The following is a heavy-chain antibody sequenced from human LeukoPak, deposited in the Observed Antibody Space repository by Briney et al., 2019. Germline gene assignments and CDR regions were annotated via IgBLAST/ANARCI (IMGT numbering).Heavy chain of an antibody. J-gene: IGHJ6*03. V-gene: IGHV3-7*01. CDR1: GFTFSSYE. CDR3: ARGMTRPYYMDV. Sequence: GGSLRLSCAASGFTFSSYEMNWVRQAPGKGLEWVANIKQDGSEKYYVDSVKGRFTISRDNAKNSLYLQINSLRAEDTALYYCARGMTRPYYMDVWGKGTTVTISS. CDR2: IKQDGSEK.